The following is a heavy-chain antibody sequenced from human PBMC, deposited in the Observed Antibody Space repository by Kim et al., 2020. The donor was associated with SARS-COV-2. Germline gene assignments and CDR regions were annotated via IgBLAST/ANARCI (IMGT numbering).Heavy chain of an antibody. CDR3: VRDSRFCRISDCRGDAYDI. D-gene: IGHD2-21*02. CDR1: GFTFINHW. CDR2: IKTDGSQR. J-gene: IGHJ3*02. V-gene: IGHV3-7*05. Sequence: GGSLRLSCEASGFTFINHWMSWVRQAPGKGLEWVAKIKTDGSQRYYMDSVKGRFTNSRDNARTSLYLQMNSLRAEHTAVYYCVRDSRFCRISDCRGDAYDIWGPGTMVIVTS.